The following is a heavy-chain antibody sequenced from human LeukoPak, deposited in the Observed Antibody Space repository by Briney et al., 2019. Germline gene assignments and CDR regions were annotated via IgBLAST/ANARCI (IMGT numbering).Heavy chain of an antibody. J-gene: IGHJ4*02. D-gene: IGHD5-18*01. Sequence: QTGGSLRLSCAASGFTLSSYAMHWVRQSLGKGLEWVAVMSYDGFNKYYADSVKGRFTISRDNSKNTLYLQMNSLRAEDTAVYYCAKTKGYSYGYYFDYWGQGTLVTVSS. CDR3: AKTKGYSYGYYFDY. CDR2: MSYDGFNK. CDR1: GFTLSSYA. V-gene: IGHV3-30*18.